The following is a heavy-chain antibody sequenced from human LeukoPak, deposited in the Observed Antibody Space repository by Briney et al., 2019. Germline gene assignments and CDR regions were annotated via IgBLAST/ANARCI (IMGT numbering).Heavy chain of an antibody. Sequence: GGSLRLSCAASGFTFSSYAMSWVRQAPGKGLEWVSAISGSGGSTYYADSVKGRFTISRDNSKTTLYLQMNSLRAEDTAVYYCAKGIPGYYYYYYMDVWGKGTTVTVSS. J-gene: IGHJ6*03. CDR2: ISGSGGST. CDR1: GFTFSSYA. V-gene: IGHV3-23*01. CDR3: AKGIPGYYYYYYMDV.